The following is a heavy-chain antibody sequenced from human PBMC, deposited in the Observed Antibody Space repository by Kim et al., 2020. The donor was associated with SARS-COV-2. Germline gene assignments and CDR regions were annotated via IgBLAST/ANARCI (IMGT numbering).Heavy chain of an antibody. Sequence: SETLSLTCTVSGGSISSSNYYWGWIRQPPGKGLEWIGSIYYSGSTYYNPSLKSRVTISVDTSKNQFSLKLTSVTAADTAVYYCAPLPRVSMVRGVIPDWGQGTLVTVSS. CDR3: APLPRVSMVRGVIPD. CDR1: GGSISSSNYY. J-gene: IGHJ4*02. CDR2: IYYSGST. D-gene: IGHD3-10*01. V-gene: IGHV4-39*07.